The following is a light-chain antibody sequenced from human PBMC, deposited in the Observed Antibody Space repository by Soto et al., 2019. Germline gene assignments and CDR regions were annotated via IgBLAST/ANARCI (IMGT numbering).Light chain of an antibody. CDR2: WAS. CDR3: QQYHSAPLT. V-gene: IGKV4-1*01. J-gene: IGKJ4*01. CDR1: QTVLSSSNNKNY. Sequence: DIVMTQSPDSLAVSLGERATINYKSSQTVLSSSNNKNYLAWYQQKPGQPPKLLIYWASTRESGVPDRFSGSGSGTDFTLAISRLQAEDVAVYYCQQYHSAPLTFAGGTKV.